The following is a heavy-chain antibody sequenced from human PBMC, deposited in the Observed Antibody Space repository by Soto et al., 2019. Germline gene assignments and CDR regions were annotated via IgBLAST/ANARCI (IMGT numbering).Heavy chain of an antibody. J-gene: IGHJ6*02. D-gene: IGHD2-15*01. CDR1: GFTFSNAW. CDR2: IKSKTDGGTT. Sequence: GGSLRLSCAASGFTFSNAWMNWVRQAPGKGLEWVGHIKSKTDGGTTDYAAPVKGRFTISRDDSKNTLYLQMNSLKTEDTAVYYCAIPLDPDIVGGIYYYGMDVWGQGTTVTVSS. V-gene: IGHV3-15*07. CDR3: AIPLDPDIVGGIYYYGMDV.